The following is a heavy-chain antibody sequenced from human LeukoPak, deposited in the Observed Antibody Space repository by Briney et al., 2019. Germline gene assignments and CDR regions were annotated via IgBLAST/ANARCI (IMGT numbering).Heavy chain of an antibody. D-gene: IGHD3-22*01. Sequence: GESLQSSCQGSGYSFSNYWIGWVRQMPGKGLEWMGIINPGDSDTRYSPSFQGQVTISADKSISTAYLQWSSLKASDTAMYYCARRVAMIVVDDAFDIWGQGTMVTVSS. CDR2: INPGDSDT. J-gene: IGHJ3*02. CDR1: GYSFSNYW. CDR3: ARRVAMIVVDDAFDI. V-gene: IGHV5-51*01.